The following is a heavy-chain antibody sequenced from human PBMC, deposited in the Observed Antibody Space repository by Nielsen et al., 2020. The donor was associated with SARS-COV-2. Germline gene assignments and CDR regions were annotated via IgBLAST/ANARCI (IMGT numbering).Heavy chain of an antibody. CDR1: GFTFDDYG. Sequence: GESLKISCAASGFTFDDYGMSWVRQAPGKGLEWVSGINWNGGSTGYADSVKGRFTISRDNSKNTLYLQMNSLRAEDTAVYYCARDLGASYGYDYWGQGTLVTVSS. CDR2: INWNGGST. D-gene: IGHD5-18*01. V-gene: IGHV3-20*04. J-gene: IGHJ4*02. CDR3: ARDLGASYGYDY.